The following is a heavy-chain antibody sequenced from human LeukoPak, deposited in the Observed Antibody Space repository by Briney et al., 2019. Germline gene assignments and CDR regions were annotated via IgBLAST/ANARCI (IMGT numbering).Heavy chain of an antibody. CDR1: GFTFSDYY. CDR3: AKGKEPYYYDSSGYYDY. Sequence: GGSLRLSCAASGFTFSDYYMSWIRQAPGKGLEWVSYISSSGSFIYYADSVKGRFTISRDNAKNSLYLQMNSLRAEDTALYYCAKGKEPYYYDSSGYYDYWGQGTLVTVSS. CDR2: ISSSGSFI. J-gene: IGHJ4*02. V-gene: IGHV3-11*01. D-gene: IGHD3-22*01.